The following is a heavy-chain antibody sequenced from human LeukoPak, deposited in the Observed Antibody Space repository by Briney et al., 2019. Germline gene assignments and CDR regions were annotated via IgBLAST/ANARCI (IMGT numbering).Heavy chain of an antibody. CDR3: ATAVPPLDSSGYQSDPYYYYYGMDV. D-gene: IGHD3-22*01. Sequence: GASVKVSCKVSGYTLTELSIHWVRQSPGKELEWMGGFDPEDGETIYAQKFQGRVTMTEDTSTDTAYMELSSLRSEDTAVYYCATAVPPLDSSGYQSDPYYYYYGMDVWGQGTTVTVSS. J-gene: IGHJ6*02. CDR2: FDPEDGET. CDR1: GYTLTELS. V-gene: IGHV1-24*01.